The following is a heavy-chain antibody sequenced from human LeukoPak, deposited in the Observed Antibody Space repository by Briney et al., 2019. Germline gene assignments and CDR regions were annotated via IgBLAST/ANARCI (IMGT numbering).Heavy chain of an antibody. D-gene: IGHD3-3*01. Sequence: GGSLRLSCAASGFTFSSYAMSWVRQAPGKGLEWVSAISGSGSSTYYADSVKGRFTVSRDDSKNTLYLQMNSLRAEDTAVYFCAKQIRGYYPFDYWGQGTLVTVSS. J-gene: IGHJ4*02. CDR1: GFTFSSYA. V-gene: IGHV3-23*01. CDR3: AKQIRGYYPFDY. CDR2: ISGSGSST.